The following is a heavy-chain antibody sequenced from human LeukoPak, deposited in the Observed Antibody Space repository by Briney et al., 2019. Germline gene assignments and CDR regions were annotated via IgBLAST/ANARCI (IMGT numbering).Heavy chain of an antibody. CDR3: AKDRYYGSGSYIDY. D-gene: IGHD3-10*01. V-gene: IGHV3-9*01. J-gene: IGHJ4*02. CDR1: GFTFDDYA. CDR2: ISWNSGSI. Sequence: GGSLRLSCAASGFTFDDYAMHWVRQAPGKGLEWVSGISWNSGSIGYADSVKGRFTVSRDNAKNSLYLQMNSLRAEDTALYYCAKDRYYGSGSYIDYWGQGTLVTVPS.